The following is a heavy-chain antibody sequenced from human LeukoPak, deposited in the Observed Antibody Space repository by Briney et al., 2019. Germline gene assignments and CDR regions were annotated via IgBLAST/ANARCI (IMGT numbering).Heavy chain of an antibody. CDR1: GFTFSSYW. J-gene: IGHJ5*02. D-gene: IGHD6-19*01. V-gene: IGHV3-7*01. CDR2: IRQDGSEK. Sequence: GGSLRLSCAASGFTFSSYWMSWVRQAPGKGLEWVANIRQDGSEKYYVDSVKGRFTISRDNAKNSLYLQMNSLRAEDTAVYYCARLSSGWYLWFDPWGQGTLVTVSS. CDR3: ARLSSGWYLWFDP.